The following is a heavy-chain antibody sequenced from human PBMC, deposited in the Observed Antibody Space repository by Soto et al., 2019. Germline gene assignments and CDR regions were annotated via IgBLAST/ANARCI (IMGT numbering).Heavy chain of an antibody. Sequence: LRLSCAASXFXFSXYAMSWVRQAPGKGLEWVSXIXXXXXXXXXXXXXXXXXXXSRDNSKNTLSLQMNSLRAGDTAVYYCAKSEKCGYGYGYDRCRWFFDLWGRGTLVTVSS. V-gene: IGHV3-23*01. J-gene: IGHJ2*01. D-gene: IGHD5-18*01. CDR1: XFXFSXYA. CDR3: AKSEKCGYGYGYDRCRWFFDL. CDR2: IXXXXXXX.